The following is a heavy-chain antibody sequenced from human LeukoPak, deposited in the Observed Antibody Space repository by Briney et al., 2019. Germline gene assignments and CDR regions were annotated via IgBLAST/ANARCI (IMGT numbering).Heavy chain of an antibody. CDR2: IYSGGST. V-gene: IGHV3-53*01. J-gene: IGHJ6*03. CDR1: GFIVSSNY. Sequence: GGSLRLSCAASGFIVSSNYMSWVRQARGKGLEWVSVIYSGGSTYYGDSVKGRFSIPRDNSKTTLYLKMNRLRAEDMAVYYCARESRLGELSPGYMDVWGKGTTVTVSS. CDR3: ARESRLGELSPGYMDV. D-gene: IGHD3-16*02.